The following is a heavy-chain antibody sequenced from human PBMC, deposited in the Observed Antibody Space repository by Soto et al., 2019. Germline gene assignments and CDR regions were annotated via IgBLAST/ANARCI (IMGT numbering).Heavy chain of an antibody. CDR3: AKDDWYVSGGFYGTDV. V-gene: IGHV1-46*01. CDR2: INPSGGST. D-gene: IGHD3-10*01. CDR1: GYTFTSYY. J-gene: IGHJ6*02. Sequence: ASVKVSCKASGYTFTSYYMHWVGQAPGQGLEWMGIINPSGGSTSYAQKFQGRVTMTRDTSTSTVYMELSSLRSEDTALYYCAKDDWYVSGGFYGTDVWGQGTTVTVSS.